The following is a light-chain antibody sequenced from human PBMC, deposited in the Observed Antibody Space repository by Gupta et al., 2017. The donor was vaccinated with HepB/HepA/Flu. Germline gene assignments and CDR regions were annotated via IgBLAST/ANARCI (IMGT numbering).Light chain of an antibody. Sequence: DMVMTQSPLSLPVTPGEPASISCRSSQSLLHSSGNNYFDWYLQKPGQSPQLLIYLTSNRTSGVPDRFSGSGSGTDFTLKISRVEAEDVGVYYCMQALQARISFGQGTRLEIK. V-gene: IGKV2-28*01. CDR3: MQALQARIS. J-gene: IGKJ5*01. CDR1: QSLLHSSGNNY. CDR2: LTS.